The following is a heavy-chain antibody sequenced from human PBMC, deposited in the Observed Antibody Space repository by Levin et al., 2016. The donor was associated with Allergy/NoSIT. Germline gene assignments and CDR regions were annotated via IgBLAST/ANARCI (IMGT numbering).Heavy chain of an antibody. Sequence: GGSLRLSCAASGFSFSVSAMHWVRQASGKGLEWVGRIRSKVNNYATEYAASVKGRFIISREDSKNMAYLQMNSLKTEDTAVYYCTSLGGPDYWGQGILVTVSS. J-gene: IGHJ4*02. V-gene: IGHV3-73*01. CDR2: IRSKVNNYAT. CDR3: TSLGGPDY. D-gene: IGHD3-16*01. CDR1: GFSFSVSA.